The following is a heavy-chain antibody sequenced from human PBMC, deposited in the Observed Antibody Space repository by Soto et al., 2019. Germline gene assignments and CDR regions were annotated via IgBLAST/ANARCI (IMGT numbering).Heavy chain of an antibody. D-gene: IGHD4-17*01. J-gene: IGHJ3*01. CDR1: GFSVSINY. V-gene: IGHV3-66*01. CDR2: IYSGGTT. Sequence: ELQLVESGGGLVQPGGSLRLSCAASGFSVSINYVNWVRQAPGKGLEWVSVIYSGGTTHYADSVKGRFTISGDTSKNTLYLQMNSLRVEDTAVYYCAGDLTDGDFVDAFDVWGQGTMVTVSS. CDR3: AGDLTDGDFVDAFDV.